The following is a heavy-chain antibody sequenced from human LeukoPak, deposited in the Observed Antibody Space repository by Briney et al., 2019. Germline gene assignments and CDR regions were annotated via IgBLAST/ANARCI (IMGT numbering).Heavy chain of an antibody. CDR1: GFTFTDSY. D-gene: IGHD1-1*01. J-gene: IGHJ4*02. CDR3: ARDPRTVRI. Sequence: SGGSLRLSCAASGFTFTDSYMTWVRQAPGKGLEWLSYISGSGDDTNYADSVRGRFTISRDNAKNSLYLQMNSLRVEDTAVCYCARDPRTVRIWGQGTLVTVSS. V-gene: IGHV3-11*06. CDR2: ISGSGDDT.